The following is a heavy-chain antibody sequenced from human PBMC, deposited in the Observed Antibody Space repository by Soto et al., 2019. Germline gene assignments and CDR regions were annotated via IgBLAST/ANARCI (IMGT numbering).Heavy chain of an antibody. D-gene: IGHD5-18*01. V-gene: IGHV3-33*01. CDR2: IWWDGSYK. CDR3: ASSGRGDLTARVNFFYYGLDV. Sequence: PGGSLRLSCAASGFTFSSAGMHWVRQAPGKGLEWVAVIWWDGSYKYYEDSMKGRFTISRENSQNTLYLQMNSLRVADTAVYSCASSGRGDLTARVNFFYYGLDVWGQGTAVTVSS. CDR1: GFTFSSAG. J-gene: IGHJ6*02.